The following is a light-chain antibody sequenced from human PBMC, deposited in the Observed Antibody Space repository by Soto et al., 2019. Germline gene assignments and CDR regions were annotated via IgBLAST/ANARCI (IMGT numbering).Light chain of an antibody. J-gene: IGLJ2*01. CDR2: SDN. CDR3: ASWDDSLNGVV. Sequence: QAVVTQPPSASETPGQRVTISCSGSSSNIGSNTINWYQHLPGTAPKLLIYSDNQRPSGVPDRFSGSKSGTSASLAVSGLQSEDEADYYCASWDDSLNGVVFGGGTQLTVL. CDR1: SSNIGSNT. V-gene: IGLV1-44*01.